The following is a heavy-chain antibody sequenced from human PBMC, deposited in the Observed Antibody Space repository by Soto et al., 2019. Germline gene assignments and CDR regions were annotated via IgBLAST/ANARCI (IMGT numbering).Heavy chain of an antibody. CDR1: GYTFASCY. CDR2: INPSGGST. CDR3: ARDRKGELDY. Sequence: ASVKVSCKASGYTFASCYRHWVRQAPGQGLEWMGIINPSGGSTSYAQKFQGRVTMTRDTSTSTVYMELSSLRSEDTAVYYCARDRKGELDYWGQGTLVTVSS. V-gene: IGHV1-46*03. D-gene: IGHD1-1*01. J-gene: IGHJ4*02.